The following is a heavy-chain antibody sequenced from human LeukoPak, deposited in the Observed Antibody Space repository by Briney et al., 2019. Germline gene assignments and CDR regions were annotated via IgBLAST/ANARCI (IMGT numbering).Heavy chain of an antibody. CDR1: GFTFSSYA. Sequence: GGSLRLSCAASGFTFSSYAIQWVRQAPGKGLEWVAVISHDGYHEHYADSVKGRFTLSRDNSKNTVFLQMSSLRPEDTAVYYCARAEPSPNTFIRGAIDRWGQGTLVTVSS. CDR2: ISHDGYHE. D-gene: IGHD3-10*01. CDR3: ARAEPSPNTFIRGAIDR. V-gene: IGHV3-30*04. J-gene: IGHJ5*02.